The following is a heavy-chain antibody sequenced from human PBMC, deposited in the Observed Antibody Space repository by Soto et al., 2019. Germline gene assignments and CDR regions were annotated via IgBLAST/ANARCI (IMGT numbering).Heavy chain of an antibody. CDR3: ASFDGDYV. CDR1: GFTFSSYS. Sequence: VQLVESGGGLVKPGGSLRLSCAASGFTFSSYSMNWVRQAPGKGLEWVSSISSSSSYIYYADTVKGRFTISRDNAKNSLYLEMNSLRAEDTAVYYCASFDGDYVWGQGTMVTVSS. CDR2: ISSSSSYI. J-gene: IGHJ3*01. V-gene: IGHV3-21*01. D-gene: IGHD4-17*01.